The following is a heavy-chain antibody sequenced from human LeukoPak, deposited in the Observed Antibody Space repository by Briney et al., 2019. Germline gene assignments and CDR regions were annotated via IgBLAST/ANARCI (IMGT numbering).Heavy chain of an antibody. CDR1: GGSISSYY. CDR3: ATLTTVEDYFDY. CDR2: IYHSGST. Sequence: SETLSLTCTVSGGSISSYYWSWIRQPPGKGLEWIGEIYHSGSTNYNPSLKSRVTISVDKSKNQFSLKLSSVTAADTAVYYCATLTTVEDYFDYWGQGTLVTVSS. D-gene: IGHD4-23*01. V-gene: IGHV4-59*12. J-gene: IGHJ4*02.